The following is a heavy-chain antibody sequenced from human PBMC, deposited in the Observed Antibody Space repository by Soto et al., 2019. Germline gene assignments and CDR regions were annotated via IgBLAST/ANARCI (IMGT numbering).Heavy chain of an antibody. V-gene: IGHV3-30*18. J-gene: IGHJ4*01. CDR3: AKEIAVAGDLDY. Sequence: HPGGSLRPPCVAPGFSFSRIGIHWVRQAPGKGLEWVAVVSSDGNTQYYADSVKGRFTISRDNSKNTLYLQMDSLRPADTAVYYCAKEIAVAGDLDYWGHGTLVTVSS. CDR1: GFSFSRIG. CDR2: VSSDGNTQ. D-gene: IGHD6-19*01.